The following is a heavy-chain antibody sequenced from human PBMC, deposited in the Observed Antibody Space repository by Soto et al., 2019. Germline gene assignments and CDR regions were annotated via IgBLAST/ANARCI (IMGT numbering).Heavy chain of an antibody. J-gene: IGHJ6*02. Sequence: PSETLSLTCTVSGGSISSGGYYWSWIRQHPGKGLEWIGYIYYSGSTYYNPSLKSRVTISVDTSKNQFSLKLSSVTAADTAVYYCARAPYYYDSCGYHGEYYGMDFWGQGTTVTVSS. CDR1: GGSISSGGYY. V-gene: IGHV4-31*03. D-gene: IGHD3-22*01. CDR3: ARAPYYYDSCGYHGEYYGMDF. CDR2: IYYSGST.